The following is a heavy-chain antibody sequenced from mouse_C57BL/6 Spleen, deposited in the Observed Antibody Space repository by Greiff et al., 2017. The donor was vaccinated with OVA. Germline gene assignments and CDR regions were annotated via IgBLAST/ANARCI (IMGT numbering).Heavy chain of an antibody. V-gene: IGHV3-1*01. CDR1: GYSITSGYD. CDR3: AREGDYDWCAY. D-gene: IGHD2-4*01. CDR2: ISYSGGT. J-gene: IGHJ3*01. Sequence: EVKVVESGPGMVKPSQSLSLTCTVTGYSITSGYDWHWIRHFPGNKLEWMGYISYSGGTNYNPSLKSRISITHDTSQNQFCLKLNSVTTEDTATYYCAREGDYDWCAYWGQGTLGTVSA.